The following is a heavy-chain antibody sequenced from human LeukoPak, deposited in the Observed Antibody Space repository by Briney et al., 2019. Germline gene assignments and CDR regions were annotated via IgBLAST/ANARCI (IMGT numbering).Heavy chain of an antibody. Sequence: GGSLRLSCVASGFIFSSYNMNWVRQAPGKGLEWVSAISGSGGSTYYADSVKGRFTISRDNSKNTLYLQMNSLRAEDTAVYYCAKDLDYGGNGDAFDIWGQGTMVTVSS. V-gene: IGHV3-23*01. CDR2: ISGSGGST. CDR3: AKDLDYGGNGDAFDI. CDR1: GFIFSSYN. J-gene: IGHJ3*02. D-gene: IGHD4-23*01.